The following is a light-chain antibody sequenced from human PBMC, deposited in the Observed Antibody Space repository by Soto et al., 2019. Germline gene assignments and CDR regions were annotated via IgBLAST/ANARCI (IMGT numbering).Light chain of an antibody. V-gene: IGKV3-15*01. CDR1: QSISSD. CDR3: QQYYNWPPWT. Sequence: EIVMTQSPATLSVSPWERATLSCRASQSISSDLAWYQQIPGQAPRLLIYGASNRATGIPARFSGSGSGTDFTLTISSLQSEDFAVYFCQQYYNWPPWTFGQGTKVDI. J-gene: IGKJ1*01. CDR2: GAS.